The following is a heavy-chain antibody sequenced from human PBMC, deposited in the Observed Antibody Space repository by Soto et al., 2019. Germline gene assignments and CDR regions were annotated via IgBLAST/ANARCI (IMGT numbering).Heavy chain of an antibody. CDR3: AREDYGDYYYYYYGMDV. Sequence: GSLRLSCAASGFTFSSYWMSWVRQAPGKGLEWVANIKQDGSEKYYVDSVKGRFTISRDNAKNSLYLQMNSPRAEDTAVYYCAREDYGDYYYYYYGMDVWGQGTTVTVSS. J-gene: IGHJ6*02. CDR2: IKQDGSEK. V-gene: IGHV3-7*01. D-gene: IGHD4-17*01. CDR1: GFTFSSYW.